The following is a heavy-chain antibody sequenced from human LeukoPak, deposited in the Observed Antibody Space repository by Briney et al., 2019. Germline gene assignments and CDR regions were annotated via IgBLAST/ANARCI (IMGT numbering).Heavy chain of an antibody. CDR3: AKDRYSYAFEYSDS. J-gene: IGHJ4*02. CDR1: GFTFSSYG. CDR2: IWYDGSNK. V-gene: IGHV3-30*02. D-gene: IGHD5-18*01. Sequence: GGSLRLSCAASGFTFSSYGMRWVRQAPGKGLEWVAVIWYDGSNKYYADSVKGRFTISRDNSKNTLSLQVSSLRTEDTAVYYCAKDRYSYAFEYSDSWGQGTLVTVSS.